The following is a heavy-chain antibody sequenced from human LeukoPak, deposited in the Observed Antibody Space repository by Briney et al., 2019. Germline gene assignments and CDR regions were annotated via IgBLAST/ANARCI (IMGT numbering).Heavy chain of an antibody. J-gene: IGHJ4*02. CDR3: ASKGGSSASVGD. D-gene: IGHD2-2*01. V-gene: IGHV3-23*01. CDR1: GFTFSDYY. Sequence: PGGSLRLSCAASGFTFSDYYMSWIRQAPGKGLEWVSAISGSGGSTYYADSVKGRFTISRDNSKNTLYLQMNSLRAEDTAVYYCASKGGSSASVGDWGQGTLVTVSS. CDR2: ISGSGGST.